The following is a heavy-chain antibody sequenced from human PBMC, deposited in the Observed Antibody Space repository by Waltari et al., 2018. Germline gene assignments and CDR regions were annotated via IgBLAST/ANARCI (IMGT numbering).Heavy chain of an antibody. CDR3: ARGVTTVEC. CDR2: RKQDGGEK. V-gene: IGHV3-7*04. D-gene: IGHD2-21*02. Sequence: EVQLVESGGGLVQPGGSLRLSCSGSGFTFSNSWMSWVRQAPGKGLEGVARRKQDGGEKYYVDSMKGRVTISRDNDNNSLFLQMDSLRVEDTAVYYCARGVTTVECWGQGALVTVSS. J-gene: IGHJ4*02. CDR1: GFTFSNSW.